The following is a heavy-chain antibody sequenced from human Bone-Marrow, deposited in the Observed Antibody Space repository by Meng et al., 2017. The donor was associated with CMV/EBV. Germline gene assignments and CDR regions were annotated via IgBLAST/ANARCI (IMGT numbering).Heavy chain of an antibody. Sequence: GESLKISCAASGFTFSSYAIHWVRQAPGKGLEWVAVISYDGSNKYYADSVKGRFTISRDNSKNTLYLQMNSLRAEDTAVYYCAREYCSSTSCHNYYYGMDVWGQGTTVTVSS. J-gene: IGHJ6*02. CDR2: ISYDGSNK. D-gene: IGHD2-2*01. CDR3: AREYCSSTSCHNYYYGMDV. CDR1: GFTFSSYA. V-gene: IGHV3-30-3*01.